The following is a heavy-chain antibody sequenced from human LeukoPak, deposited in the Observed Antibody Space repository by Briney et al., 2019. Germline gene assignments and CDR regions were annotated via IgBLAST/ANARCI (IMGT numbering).Heavy chain of an antibody. CDR3: AARGDSYYYGSGSYLKPYYYYYIDV. J-gene: IGHJ6*03. V-gene: IGHV4-38-2*01. D-gene: IGHD3-10*01. Sequence: SETLSPTCAVSGYSISSGYYWGWIRQPPGKGLEWIGSLYDSGSSYYNPSLKSRVTISVDTSKNQFSLKLSSVTAADTAVYYCAARGDSYYYGSGSYLKPYYYYYIDVWGKGTTVTVSS. CDR2: LYDSGSS. CDR1: GYSISSGYY.